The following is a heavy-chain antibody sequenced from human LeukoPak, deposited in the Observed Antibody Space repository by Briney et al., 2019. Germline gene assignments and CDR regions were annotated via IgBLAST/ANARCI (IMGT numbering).Heavy chain of an antibody. CDR2: INPNSGGT. V-gene: IGHV1-2*02. CDR3: ASPGFVSGSYTFDY. Sequence: ASVKVSCKASGYTFTGYYMHWVRQAPGQGLEWMGWINPNSGGTNYAQKFQGRVTMTRDTSISTAYMELSRLRSDDTAVHYCASPGFVSGSYTFDYWGQGTLVTVSS. CDR1: GYTFTGYY. D-gene: IGHD1-26*01. J-gene: IGHJ4*02.